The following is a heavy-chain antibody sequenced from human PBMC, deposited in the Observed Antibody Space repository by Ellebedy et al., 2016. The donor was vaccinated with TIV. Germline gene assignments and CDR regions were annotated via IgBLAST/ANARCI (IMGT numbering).Heavy chain of an antibody. CDR2: INPSGGST. V-gene: IGHV1-46*04. CDR1: GYTFTSYY. J-gene: IGHJ4*02. D-gene: IGHD3-22*01. CDR3: ARGALKVYYDSSGYYRHPFDY. Sequence: AASVKVSCKASGYTFTSYYMHWVRQAPGQGLEWMGIINPSGGSTSYAQKLQGRVTMTRDTSTSTVYMELSSLRSEDTAVYYCARGALKVYYDSSGYYRHPFDYWGQGTLVTVSS.